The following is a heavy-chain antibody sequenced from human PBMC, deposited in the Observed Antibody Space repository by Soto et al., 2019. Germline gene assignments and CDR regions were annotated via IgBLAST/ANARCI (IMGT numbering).Heavy chain of an antibody. Sequence: GGSLRLSCAASGFKFSNYAVSWVRQAPGKGLEWVSLISATGGGTYYADSVKGRFTISRDNSHNTLYLQVHSLTAEDTAVYYCAKDRRAGGNSAFYFDFWGQGAQVTVSS. J-gene: IGHJ4*02. CDR2: ISATGGGT. D-gene: IGHD3-16*01. CDR1: GFKFSNYA. V-gene: IGHV3-23*01. CDR3: AKDRRAGGNSAFYFDF.